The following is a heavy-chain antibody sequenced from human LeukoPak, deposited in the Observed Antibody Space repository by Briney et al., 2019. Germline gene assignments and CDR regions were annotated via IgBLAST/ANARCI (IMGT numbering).Heavy chain of an antibody. D-gene: IGHD3-10*01. Sequence: SETLSLTCTGSGGSVSSYYWSWIRQPAGKGLEWIGRIYTSGSTNYNPSLKSRVTMSVDTSKNQFSLKLSSVTAADTTVDDCARDTEGAGSSTFDPWGEGWLVTVSS. CDR1: GGSVSSYY. CDR3: ARDTEGAGSSTFDP. V-gene: IGHV4-4*07. J-gene: IGHJ5*02. CDR2: IYTSGST.